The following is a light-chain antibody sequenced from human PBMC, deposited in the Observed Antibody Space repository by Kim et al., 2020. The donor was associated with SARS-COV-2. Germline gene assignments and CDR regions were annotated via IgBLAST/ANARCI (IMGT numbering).Light chain of an antibody. Sequence: QPALTQPPSVSGSPGQSVTISCTGTSSDIGIYNRVSWYQQPPGTAPKLMIYEVTNRPSGVPDRFSGSKSGNTASLTISGLQAEDEADYYCSSYTSTNMYVFGTGTKVTVL. J-gene: IGLJ1*01. V-gene: IGLV2-18*02. CDR1: SSDIGIYNR. CDR2: EVT. CDR3: SSYTSTNMYV.